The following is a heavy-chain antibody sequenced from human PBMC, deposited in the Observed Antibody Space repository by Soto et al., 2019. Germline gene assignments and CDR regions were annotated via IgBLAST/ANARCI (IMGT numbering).Heavy chain of an antibody. CDR1: GYTFTSYY. D-gene: IGHD2-15*01. J-gene: IGHJ6*02. V-gene: IGHV1-46*01. Sequence: ASVKVSCKASGYTFTSYYMHWVRQAPGQGLEWMGIINPSGGSTSYAQKFQGRVTMTRDTSTSTLYLEMNSLRVEDTAVYYCAKLVSVWRRQLLPKSSNVPYYYGMDVWGQGTTVTVSS. CDR3: AKLVSVWRRQLLPKSSNVPYYYGMDV. CDR2: INPSGGST.